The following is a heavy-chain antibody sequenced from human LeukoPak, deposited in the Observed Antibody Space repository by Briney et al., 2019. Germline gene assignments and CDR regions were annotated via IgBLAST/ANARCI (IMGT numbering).Heavy chain of an antibody. J-gene: IGHJ4*02. V-gene: IGHV1-2*02. CDR1: GYTFTGYY. D-gene: IGHD2-21*02. CDR3: ARDWVVVTAPDY. CDR2: INPNSGGT. Sequence: GASVKVSCKASGYTFTGYYMHWVRQAPGRGLEWMGWINPNSGGTNYAQKFQGRVTMTRDTSISTAYMELSRLRSDDTAVYYCARDWVVVTAPDYWGQGTLVTVSS.